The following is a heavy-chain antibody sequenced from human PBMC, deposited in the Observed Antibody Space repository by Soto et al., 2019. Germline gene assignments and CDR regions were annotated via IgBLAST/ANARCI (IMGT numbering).Heavy chain of an antibody. Sequence: SETLSLTCDVSGYSISSGYYWGWIRQPPGKGLEWIGNIHHSGSTYYNPSLKSRVTISIDTSTNQFSLSLSSVTAADTAVYYCARDISASDGDYWGQGILVTVSS. D-gene: IGHD2-21*01. CDR3: ARDISASDGDY. CDR2: IHHSGST. J-gene: IGHJ4*02. V-gene: IGHV4-38-2*02. CDR1: GYSISSGYY.